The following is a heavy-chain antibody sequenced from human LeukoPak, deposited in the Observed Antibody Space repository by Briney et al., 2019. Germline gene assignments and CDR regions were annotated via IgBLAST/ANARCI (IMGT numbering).Heavy chain of an antibody. D-gene: IGHD3-3*01. J-gene: IGHJ4*02. Sequence: ASVKVSCMASGYTFTGYHIHWVRQAPGQGLEWLGWINPKKGDTGYSERIEGRVTMTRDTSISTVYMELRSLTSDDAAVYYCARDAGPAFGGAFDLWGLGTLVTVSS. CDR3: ARDAGPAFGGAFDL. CDR2: INPKKGDT. V-gene: IGHV1-2*02. CDR1: GYTFTGYH.